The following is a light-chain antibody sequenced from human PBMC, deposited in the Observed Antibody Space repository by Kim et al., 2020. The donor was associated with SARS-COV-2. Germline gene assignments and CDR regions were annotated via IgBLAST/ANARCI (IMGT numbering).Light chain of an antibody. Sequence: DIQMTQSPSSLSASVGDRVTITCRASQSISSYLNWYQQKPGKAPKLLIYAASSLQSGVPSRISGSGSGTDFTLTISSLQPEDFATYYCQQSYSTPWTFGQGTKVDIK. CDR2: AAS. J-gene: IGKJ1*01. CDR1: QSISSY. V-gene: IGKV1-39*01. CDR3: QQSYSTPWT.